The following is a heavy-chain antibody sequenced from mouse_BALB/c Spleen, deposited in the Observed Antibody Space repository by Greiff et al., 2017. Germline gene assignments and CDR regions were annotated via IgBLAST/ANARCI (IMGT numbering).Heavy chain of an antibody. CDR2: IDPENGDT. Sequence: VQLQQSGAELVRPGASVKLSCTASGFNIKDYYMHWVKQRPEQGLEWIGWIDPENGDTEYAPKFQGKATMTADTSSNTAYLQLSSLTSEDTAVYYCNAGDRDWFAYWGQGTLVTVSA. J-gene: IGHJ3*01. D-gene: IGHD2-14*01. CDR1: GFNIKDYY. V-gene: IGHV14-4*02. CDR3: NAGDRDWFAY.